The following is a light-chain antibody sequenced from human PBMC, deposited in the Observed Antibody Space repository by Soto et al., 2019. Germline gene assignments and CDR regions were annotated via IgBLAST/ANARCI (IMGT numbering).Light chain of an antibody. CDR2: WAS. Sequence: LVLTHSPDSLSVSLGERATIKCKSSQSVLYSSNNKNYLAWYQQKPGQPPKLLIYWASTRESGVPDRFSGSGSGTDFTLTISSLQAEDVAVYYCQQYYSTWTFGQGTKVDIK. J-gene: IGKJ1*01. CDR3: QQYYSTWT. CDR1: QSVLYSSNNKNY. V-gene: IGKV4-1*01.